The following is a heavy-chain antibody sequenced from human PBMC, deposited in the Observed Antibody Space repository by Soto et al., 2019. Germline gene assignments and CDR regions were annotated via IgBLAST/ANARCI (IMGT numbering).Heavy chain of an antibody. V-gene: IGHV3-11*01. Sequence: VGSLRLSCTASGFDFGDYYMSWIRQAPGKGLEWVSYIDSDDGTTYYTDSVKGRFTISRDNAKNSLYLQMNSLRVEDTALYYCVRPYYSSSWFPFDRWGQGTLVTVSS. CDR2: IDSDDGTT. J-gene: IGHJ4*02. D-gene: IGHD6-13*01. CDR3: VRPYYSSSWFPFDR. CDR1: GFDFGDYY.